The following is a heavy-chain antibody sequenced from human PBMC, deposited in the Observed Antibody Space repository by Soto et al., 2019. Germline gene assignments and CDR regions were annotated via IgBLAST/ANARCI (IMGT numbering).Heavy chain of an antibody. CDR1: GFTLSNAY. CDR2: IKRKTDGGKT. D-gene: IGHD3-22*01. J-gene: IGHJ4*02. V-gene: IGHV3-15*07. Sequence: EVQLVESGGDLVKPGGSLRLSCVASGFTLSNAYMNWVRQAPGKGLEWVGRIKRKTDGGKTDYAAPVKGRFTISKDESKDTLYLQMNSLKTEDTAVYYCATEPYYYDSSGFDAWGQGTLVTVSS. CDR3: ATEPYYYDSSGFDA.